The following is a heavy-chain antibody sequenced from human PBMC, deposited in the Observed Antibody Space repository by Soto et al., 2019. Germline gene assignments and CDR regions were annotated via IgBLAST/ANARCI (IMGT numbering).Heavy chain of an antibody. CDR2: IYSGGST. CDR1: GFTVSSNY. D-gene: IGHD1-26*01. J-gene: IGHJ6*02. CDR3: ARDWGLGVGSHYYYYGMDV. V-gene: IGHV3-53*01. Sequence: PGGSLRLSCAASGFTVSSNYMSWVRQAPGKGLERVSVIYSGGSTYYADSVKGRFTISRDNSKNTLYLQMNSLRAEDTAVYYCARDWGLGVGSHYYYYGMDVWGQGTTVTVSS.